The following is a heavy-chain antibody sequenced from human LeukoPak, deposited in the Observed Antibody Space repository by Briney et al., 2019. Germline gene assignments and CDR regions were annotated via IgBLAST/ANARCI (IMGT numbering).Heavy chain of an antibody. D-gene: IGHD3-10*01. Sequence: PSETLSLTCTVYSGSFSGYYWSWIRLPPGKGLEWIGEIKDGGITNYNPPLRSRVTISKDTSNNQLSLKLHSATAADTAVYYCVRGFSGVVGDHWGQGSLATVSS. CDR2: IKDGGIT. CDR3: VRGFSGVVGDH. CDR1: SGSFSGYY. V-gene: IGHV4-34*01. J-gene: IGHJ4*02.